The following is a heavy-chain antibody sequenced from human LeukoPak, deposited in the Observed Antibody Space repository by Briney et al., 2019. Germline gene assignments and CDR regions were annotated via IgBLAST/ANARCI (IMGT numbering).Heavy chain of an antibody. D-gene: IGHD1-26*01. V-gene: IGHV1-69*13. Sequence: SVKVSCKTSGYTFNSYGISWVRQAPGQGLEWMGGIIPIFGTANYAQKFQGRVTITADESTSTAYMELSSLRSEDTAVYYCARVVVKVVGATPDAFDIWGQGTMVTVSS. CDR2: IIPIFGTA. J-gene: IGHJ3*02. CDR1: GYTFNSYG. CDR3: ARVVVKVVGATPDAFDI.